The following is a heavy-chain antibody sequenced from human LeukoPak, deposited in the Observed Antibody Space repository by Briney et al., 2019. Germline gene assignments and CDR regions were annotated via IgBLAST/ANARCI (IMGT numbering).Heavy chain of an antibody. V-gene: IGHV4-39*07. CDR3: ARGLLASFDY. CDR2: IYYRGST. CDR1: GGSISSSSYY. Sequence: TASETLSLTCTVSGGSISSSSYYWGWIRQPPGKGLEWIGSIYYRGSTYYNPSLKSRVTISVDTSKNQFSLKLSSVTAADTAVYYCARGLLASFDYWGQGTLVTVSS. D-gene: IGHD5-12*01. J-gene: IGHJ4*02.